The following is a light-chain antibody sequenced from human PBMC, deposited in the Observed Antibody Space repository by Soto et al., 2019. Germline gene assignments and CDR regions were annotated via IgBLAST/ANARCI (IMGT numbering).Light chain of an antibody. J-gene: IGLJ2*01. Sequence: QSVLTQPPSVSGAPGQRVTISCTGSSSNIGVGYDVHWYQKLPTTAPRLLIYTNDQRPSGVPDRFSAFKSGTSASLVISGLRPEDEADYYCSATDDSLTGPVFGGGTQLT. V-gene: IGLV1-47*01. CDR1: SSNIGVGYD. CDR2: TND. CDR3: SATDDSLTGPV.